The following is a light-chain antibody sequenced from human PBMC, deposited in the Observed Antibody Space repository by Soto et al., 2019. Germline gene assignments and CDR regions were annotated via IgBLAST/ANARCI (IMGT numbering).Light chain of an antibody. CDR3: SSYTRIRSLV. CDR2: EVS. J-gene: IGLJ3*02. Sequence: QSVPTQPASVSGSPGQSITISCTGTSSDVGSYNSVSWNQQHPGKAPNLMIYEVSNRPSGVSNRFSGSKSGNTASLTFSGVPSSDWDKSYCSSYTRIRSLVLSGGTQLT. V-gene: IGLV2-14*01. CDR1: SSDVGSYNS.